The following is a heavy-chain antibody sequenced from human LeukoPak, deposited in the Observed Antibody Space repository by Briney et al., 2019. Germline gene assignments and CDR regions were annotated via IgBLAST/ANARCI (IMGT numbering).Heavy chain of an antibody. Sequence: GGSLRLSCAASGFTFSSYSMNWVRQAPGKGLEWVSSISSSSSYIYYADSVKGRFTISRDNAKNSLYLQMNSLRAEDTAVYYCAKAGSGNTAFDYWGQGTLVTVSS. J-gene: IGHJ4*02. CDR1: GFTFSSYS. D-gene: IGHD3-10*01. CDR3: AKAGSGNTAFDY. CDR2: ISSSSSYI. V-gene: IGHV3-21*01.